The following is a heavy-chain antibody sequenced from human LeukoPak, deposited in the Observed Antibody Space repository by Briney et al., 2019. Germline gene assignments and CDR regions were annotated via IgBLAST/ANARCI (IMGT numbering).Heavy chain of an antibody. Sequence: SETLSLTCTVSGGSISGYYWTWIRQPPGKGLEWIGYIYYSGSTNYNPSLKSRVTISVDMSRNKFSLNLSSVTAADTAVYYCARDSSYYGSGIPYYYMDVWGKGTTVTISS. CDR3: ARDSSYYGSGIPYYYMDV. CDR2: IYYSGST. J-gene: IGHJ6*03. CDR1: GGSISGYY. D-gene: IGHD3-10*01. V-gene: IGHV4-59*01.